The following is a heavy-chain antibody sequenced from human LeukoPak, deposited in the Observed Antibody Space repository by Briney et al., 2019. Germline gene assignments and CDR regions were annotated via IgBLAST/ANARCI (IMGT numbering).Heavy chain of an antibody. V-gene: IGHV4-39*01. CDR2: IYYSGNT. Sequence: SETLSLTCTVSGGSISSTSYYWGWIRQPPGKGLEWSGSIYYSGNTYYNPSLKSRVTISVDTSKNQFSLNLSSVTAADTAVYYCARMSVFWYFDHWGRGTLVTVSS. J-gene: IGHJ2*01. CDR1: GGSISSTSYY. CDR3: ARMSVFWYFDH.